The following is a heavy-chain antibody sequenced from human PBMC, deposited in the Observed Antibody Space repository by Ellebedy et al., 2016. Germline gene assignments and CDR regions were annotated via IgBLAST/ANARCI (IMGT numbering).Heavy chain of an antibody. CDR2: IYGNDDK. CDR3: AHRTTVTSVDY. V-gene: IGHV2-5*01. J-gene: IGHJ4*02. Sequence: SGPTLVKPTQTLTLTCTFSGFSLSTSGVGVGWIRQPPGKALEWLAFIYGNDDKRYSPSLKSRLTITKDTSKNQVVLTVTNMDPVDTGTYYCAHRTTVTSVDYWGQGTLVTVSS. D-gene: IGHD4-11*01. CDR1: GFSLSTSGVG.